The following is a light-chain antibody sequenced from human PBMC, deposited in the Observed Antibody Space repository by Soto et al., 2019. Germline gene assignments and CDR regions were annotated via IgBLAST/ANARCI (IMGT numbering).Light chain of an antibody. CDR2: GAS. V-gene: IGKV3-15*01. Sequence: EIVMTQSPATLSVSPGERATLSCRASQRVSSNLAWYQQKPGQAPRLLIYGASFRATDIAARFSGSGSGTEFTLTISSLQSEDSAVYYCQEYNNWPPLYSFSQGTKLEIK. CDR3: QEYNNWPPLYS. CDR1: QRVSSN. J-gene: IGKJ2*01.